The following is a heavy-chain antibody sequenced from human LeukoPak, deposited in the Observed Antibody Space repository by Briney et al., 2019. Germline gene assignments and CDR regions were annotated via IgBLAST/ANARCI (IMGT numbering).Heavy chain of an antibody. Sequence: GSLRLSCAASGFTFSSYGMHWVRQPPGKGLEWIGSIYYSGSTYYNPSLKSRVTISVDTSKNQFSLKLSSVTAADTAVYYCASGDPMGDYVWGSYRSTGPFDYWGQGTLVTVSS. CDR3: ASGDPMGDYVWGSYRSTGPFDY. V-gene: IGHV4-39*01. D-gene: IGHD3-16*02. CDR2: IYYSGST. J-gene: IGHJ4*02. CDR1: GFTFSSYG.